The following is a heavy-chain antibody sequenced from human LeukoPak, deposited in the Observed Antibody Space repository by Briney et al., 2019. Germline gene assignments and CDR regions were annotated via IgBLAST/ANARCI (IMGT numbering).Heavy chain of an antibody. V-gene: IGHV1-2*06. CDR3: ARGLRFDDYYYYGMDV. Sequence: GASVKVSCKASGYTFTGYYMHWVRQAPGQGLEWMGRINPNSGGTNYAQKFQGRVTMTRDTSISTAYMELSRLRSDDTAVYYCARGLRFDDYYYYGMDVWGQGTTVTVSS. J-gene: IGHJ6*02. D-gene: IGHD5-12*01. CDR2: INPNSGGT. CDR1: GYTFTGYY.